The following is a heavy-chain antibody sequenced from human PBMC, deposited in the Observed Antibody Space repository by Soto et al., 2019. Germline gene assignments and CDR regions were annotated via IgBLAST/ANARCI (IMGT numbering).Heavy chain of an antibody. Sequence: EVQLVESGGGLVQPGGSLRLSCAASGFTFSSYSMNWVRQAPGKGLEWVSYISSSSSTIYYADSVKGRFTISRDNAKNPLYLQMNCLRAEGSEVYYCVVLPGANGHDGIDVWGKRTKITVYS. J-gene: IGHJ6*04. CDR2: ISSSSSTI. CDR3: VVLPGANGHDGIDV. CDR1: GFTFSSYS. D-gene: IGHD2-2*01. V-gene: IGHV3-48*01.